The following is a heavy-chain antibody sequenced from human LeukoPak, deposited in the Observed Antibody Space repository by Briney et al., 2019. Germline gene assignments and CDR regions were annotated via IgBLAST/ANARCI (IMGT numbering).Heavy chain of an antibody. Sequence: ASVKVSCKASGYTFTSYYMHWVRQAPGQGLEWMGWINPNSGGTNYAQKFQGRVTMTRDTSISTAYMELSRLRSDDTAVYYCARDRRYDSSGPTGYWGQGTLVTVSS. D-gene: IGHD3-22*01. CDR3: ARDRRYDSSGPTGY. V-gene: IGHV1-2*02. J-gene: IGHJ4*02. CDR1: GYTFTSYY. CDR2: INPNSGGT.